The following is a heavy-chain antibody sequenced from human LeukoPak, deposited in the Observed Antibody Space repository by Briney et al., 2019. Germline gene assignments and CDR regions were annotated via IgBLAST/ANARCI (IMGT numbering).Heavy chain of an antibody. J-gene: IGHJ5*02. D-gene: IGHD2-15*01. CDR1: GFTFSSYW. Sequence: PGGSLRLSCAASGFTFSSYWMSWVRQAPGKGLEWVANIKQDGSEEYYVDSVKGRFTISRDNSKNTLYLQMNSLRAEDTAVYYCAKYGVVLNWFDPWGQGTLVTVSS. CDR3: AKYGVVLNWFDP. V-gene: IGHV3-7*03. CDR2: IKQDGSEE.